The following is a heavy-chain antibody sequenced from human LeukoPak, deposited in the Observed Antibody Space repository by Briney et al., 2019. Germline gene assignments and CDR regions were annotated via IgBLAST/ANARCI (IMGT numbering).Heavy chain of an antibody. J-gene: IGHJ6*03. CDR3: ARDRGRYYMDV. Sequence: PGGSLRLSCAAAGFTFSTYGMTWVRQAPGKGLEWVSAIGGSGVSTYYADSVKGRFTISRDNSRNTLYLQMNSLRAGDTAVYYCARDRGRYYMDVWGKGTTVTISS. CDR2: IGGSGVST. CDR1: GFTFSTYG. D-gene: IGHD6-25*01. V-gene: IGHV3-23*01.